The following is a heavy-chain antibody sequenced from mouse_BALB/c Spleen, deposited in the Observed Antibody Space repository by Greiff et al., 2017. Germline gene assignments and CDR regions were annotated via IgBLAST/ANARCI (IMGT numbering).Heavy chain of an antibody. J-gene: IGHJ3*01. CDR3: TRDRYYFDY. CDR2: IDPETGGT. V-gene: IGHV1-15*01. Sequence: QVQLQQSGAELVRPGASVTLSCKASGYTFTDYEMHWVKQTPVHGLEWIGAIDPETGGTAYNQKFKGKATLTADKSSSTAYMELRSLTSEDSAVYYCTRDRYYFDYWGQGTLVTVSA. CDR1: GYTFTDYE. D-gene: IGHD2-14*01.